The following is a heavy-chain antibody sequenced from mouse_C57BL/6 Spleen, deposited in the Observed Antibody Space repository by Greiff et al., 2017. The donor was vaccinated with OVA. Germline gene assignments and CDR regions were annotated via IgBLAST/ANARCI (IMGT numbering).Heavy chain of an antibody. V-gene: IGHV1-62-2*01. CDR1: GYTFTEYT. Sequence: VQLQQSGAELVKPGASVKLSCKASGYTFTEYTIHWVKQRSGQGLEWIGWFYPGSGSIKYNEKFKDKATLTADKSSSTVYMELSRLTSEDSAVYFCARHGGGYDCYFSYWYFDVWGTGTTVTVSS. CDR3: ARHGGGYDCYFSYWYFDV. D-gene: IGHD2-3*01. CDR2: FYPGSGSI. J-gene: IGHJ1*03.